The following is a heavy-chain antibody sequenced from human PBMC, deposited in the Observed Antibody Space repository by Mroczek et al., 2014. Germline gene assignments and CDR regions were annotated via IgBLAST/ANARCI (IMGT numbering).Heavy chain of an antibody. D-gene: IGHD1-1*01. V-gene: IGHV3-33*01. CDR2: IWYDGSNK. Sequence: QVQLVQSGGGVVQPGRSLRLSCAASGFTFSSYGMHWVRQAPGKGLEWVAVIWYDGSNKYYADSVKGRFTISRDNSKNTLYLQMNSLRAEDTAVYYCARAAGYENFDYWGQGTLVTVSS. CDR1: GFTFSSYG. CDR3: ARAAGYENFDY. J-gene: IGHJ4*02.